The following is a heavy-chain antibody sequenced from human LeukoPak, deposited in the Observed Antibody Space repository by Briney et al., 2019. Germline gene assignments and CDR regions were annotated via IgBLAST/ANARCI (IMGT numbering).Heavy chain of an antibody. CDR2: IYYSGSA. J-gene: IGHJ3*02. CDR1: GGSIGGYY. CDR3: ARGGRFGGHDAFDI. D-gene: IGHD3-10*01. Sequence: PSETLSLTCTVSGGSIGGYYWNWIRQPPGKGLEYIGYIYYSGSANYNPSLKGRVTISVDTSKNQFSLKLSSVTAADTAVYYCARGGRFGGHDAFDIWGQGTMVTVSS. V-gene: IGHV4-59*01.